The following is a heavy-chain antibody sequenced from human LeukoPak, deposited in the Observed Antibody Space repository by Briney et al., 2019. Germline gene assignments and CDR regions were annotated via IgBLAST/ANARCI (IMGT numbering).Heavy chain of an antibody. D-gene: IGHD6-13*01. Sequence: PGGSLRLSCAASGFTFSSYAMSWVRQAPGKGLEWVSAISGSSGSTYYADSVKGRFTISRDNSKNTLYLQMNSLRAEDTAVYYCAKGIAAAGTMWGDYYGMDVWGQGTTVTVSS. CDR2: ISGSSGST. CDR1: GFTFSSYA. V-gene: IGHV3-23*01. J-gene: IGHJ6*02. CDR3: AKGIAAAGTMWGDYYGMDV.